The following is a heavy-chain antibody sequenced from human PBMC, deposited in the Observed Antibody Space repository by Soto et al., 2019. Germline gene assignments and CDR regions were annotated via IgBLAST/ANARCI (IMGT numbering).Heavy chain of an antibody. J-gene: IGHJ4*02. V-gene: IGHV3-9*01. CDR3: AKDISPLGGSSSSVFDY. Sequence: EVQLVESGGGLVQPGRSLRLSCAASGFTFDDYAMHWVRQAPGKGLEWVSGISWNSGSIGYADSVKGRFTISRDNAKNSLYLQMNSLRAEDTALYYCAKDISPLGGSSSSVFDYWGQGTLVTVSS. D-gene: IGHD6-6*01. CDR1: GFTFDDYA. CDR2: ISWNSGSI.